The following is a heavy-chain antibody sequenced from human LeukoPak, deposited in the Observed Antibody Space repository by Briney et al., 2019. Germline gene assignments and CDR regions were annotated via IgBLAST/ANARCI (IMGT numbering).Heavy chain of an antibody. V-gene: IGHV1-2*02. CDR1: GYTFTAYY. J-gene: IGHJ4*02. Sequence: ASVKVSCKASGYTFTAYYIHWVRQAPGHGLDWMGCINSNSGGTNYAQKFQGRVTMTRDTSISTAYMELSRLRSDDTAVYYCARSWRFCSGDSCYPIDYWGQGTLVTVSS. CDR3: ARSWRFCSGDSCYPIDY. D-gene: IGHD2-15*01. CDR2: INSNSGGT.